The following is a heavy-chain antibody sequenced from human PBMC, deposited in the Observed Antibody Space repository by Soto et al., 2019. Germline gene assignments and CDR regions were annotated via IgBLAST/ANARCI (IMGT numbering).Heavy chain of an antibody. V-gene: IGHV1-8*01. CDR3: ARMATSGTLNWFDP. J-gene: IGHJ5*02. CDR1: GYTFGNND. Sequence: ASVKVSCKASGYTFGNNDISWVRQATGQGLEWMGWMNPNSGNTGYAQKFQGRDSMTRNTSITTAYLELSSLRSDDTAIYYCARMATSGTLNWFDPWGQGTLVTVSS. CDR2: MNPNSGNT.